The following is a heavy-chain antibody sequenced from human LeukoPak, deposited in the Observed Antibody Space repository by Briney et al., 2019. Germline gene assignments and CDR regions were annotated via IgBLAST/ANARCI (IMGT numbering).Heavy chain of an antibody. CDR2: IYPGDSDT. J-gene: IGHJ4*02. D-gene: IGHD3-9*01. CDR3: ATSFGAPDDFDWLLSLLV. Sequence: GESLKISCKGSGYSFTSYWIGWVRQMPGKGLEWMGIIYPGDSDTRYSPSFQGQVSISADKSISTAYLQWSSLKASDTAMYYCATSFGAPDDFDWLLSLLVWGQGTLVTVSS. CDR1: GYSFTSYW. V-gene: IGHV5-51*01.